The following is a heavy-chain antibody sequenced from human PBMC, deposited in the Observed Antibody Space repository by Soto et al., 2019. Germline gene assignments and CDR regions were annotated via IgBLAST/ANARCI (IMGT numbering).Heavy chain of an antibody. D-gene: IGHD3-16*02. CDR2: ISGSGGST. V-gene: IGHV3-23*01. Sequence: GGSLRLSCAASGFTFSSYAMSWVRQAPGKGLEWVSAISGSGGSTYYADSVKGRFTISRGNSKNTLYLQMNSLRAEDTAVYYCAKGGMITFGGVIANGSYWGQGTLVTVSS. J-gene: IGHJ4*02. CDR1: GFTFSSYA. CDR3: AKGGMITFGGVIANGSY.